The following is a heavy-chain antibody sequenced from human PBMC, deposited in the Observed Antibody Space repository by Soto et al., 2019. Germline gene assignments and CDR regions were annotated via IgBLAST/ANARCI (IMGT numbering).Heavy chain of an antibody. Sequence: KPSETLSLTCAVYGGSFSGYYWSWIRQPPGKGLEWIGEINHSGSTNYNPSLKSRVTISVDTSKNQFSLKLSSVTAADTAAYYCVARARMNYDILTGYFGTHYYYGMDVWGQGTTVTVSS. CDR2: INHSGST. J-gene: IGHJ6*02. D-gene: IGHD3-9*01. CDR1: GGSFSGYY. CDR3: VARARMNYDILTGYFGTHYYYGMDV. V-gene: IGHV4-34*01.